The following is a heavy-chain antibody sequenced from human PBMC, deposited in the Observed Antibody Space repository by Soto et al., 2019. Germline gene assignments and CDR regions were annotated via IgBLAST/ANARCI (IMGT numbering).Heavy chain of an antibody. Sequence: SETLSLTCTVSGGSISSSSHYWGWIRQTPGKGLEWIGSIYYSENTYYNPSLKSRVAISVATSKNQVSLRLSSVTAADTAVYYCARHDYYDSSGYYSHFHNWGPAALVTVSS. CDR2: IYYSENT. CDR3: ARHDYYDSSGYYSHFHN. J-gene: IGHJ4*02. D-gene: IGHD3-22*01. CDR1: GGSISSSSHY. V-gene: IGHV4-39*01.